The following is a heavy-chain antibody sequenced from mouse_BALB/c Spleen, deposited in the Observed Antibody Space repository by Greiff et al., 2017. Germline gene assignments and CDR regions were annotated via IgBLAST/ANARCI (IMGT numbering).Heavy chain of an antibody. V-gene: IGHV1S137*01. CDR1: GYTFTDYA. J-gene: IGHJ4*01. CDR3: ARKAQSTMITTVAMDY. CDR2: ISTYYGDA. Sequence: QVQLKESGAELVRPGVSVKISCKGSGYTFTDYAMHWVKQSHAKSLEWIGVISTYYGDASYNQKFKGKATMTVDKSSSTAYMELARLTSEDSAIYYCARKAQSTMITTVAMDYWGQGTSVTVSS. D-gene: IGHD2-4*01.